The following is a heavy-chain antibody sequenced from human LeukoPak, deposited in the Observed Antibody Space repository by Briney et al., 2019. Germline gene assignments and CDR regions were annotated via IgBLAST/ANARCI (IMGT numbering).Heavy chain of an antibody. Sequence: PSEALSLTCTVSGGSISSYYWSWIRQPPGKGLEWIGYIYYSWSTNYNPSLKSRVTISVDPSKNQFSLKLSSVTAADTAVYYCASHYYDSSGRDYWGQGTLVTVSS. CDR3: ASHYYDSSGRDY. J-gene: IGHJ4*02. V-gene: IGHV4-59*01. CDR1: GGSISSYY. D-gene: IGHD3-22*01. CDR2: IYYSWST.